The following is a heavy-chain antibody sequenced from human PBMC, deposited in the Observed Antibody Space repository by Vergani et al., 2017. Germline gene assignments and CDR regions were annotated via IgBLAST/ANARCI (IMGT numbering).Heavy chain of an antibody. Sequence: VQLVESGGGLVQPGGSLRLSCAASGFTFSSYWMSWVRQAPGKGLEWVAVIWYDGSNKYYADSVKGRFTISRDNSKNTLYLQMNSLRAEDTAVYYCARGGPRGNWRYGMDVWGQGTTVTVSS. CDR2: IWYDGSNK. J-gene: IGHJ6*02. D-gene: IGHD1-1*01. V-gene: IGHV3-33*08. CDR1: GFTFSSYW. CDR3: ARGGPRGNWRYGMDV.